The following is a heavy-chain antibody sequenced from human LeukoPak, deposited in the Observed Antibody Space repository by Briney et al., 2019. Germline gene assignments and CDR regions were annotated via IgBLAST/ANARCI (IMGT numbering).Heavy chain of an antibody. J-gene: IGHJ5*02. CDR2: INPNSGGT. D-gene: IGHD4/OR15-4a*01. V-gene: IGHV1-2*02. CDR1: GYTFTAYY. CDR3: ARFSRVTMGDVLGRPDKYNWFDP. Sequence: ASVKVSCKASGYTFTAYYMHWVRQAPGQGLEWMGWINPNSGGTNYAQKLQGRVTMTTDTSTSTAYMELRSLRSDDTAVYYCARFSRVTMGDVLGRPDKYNWFDPWGQGTLVTVSS.